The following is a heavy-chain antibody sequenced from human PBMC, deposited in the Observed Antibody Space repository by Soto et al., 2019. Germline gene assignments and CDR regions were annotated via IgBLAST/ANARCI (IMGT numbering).Heavy chain of an antibody. Sequence: QITLKESGPPLVIPTQTLTLTCAFSGFSLSTSGVGVGWIRQPPGKALEWLVVIYWDDSKHYSPSLRSRPTITKDTSKNQVVLTMTNMDPMDTGTYYCAHKGPEDWPLDYWGQGTLVTVSS. D-gene: IGHD3-9*01. CDR1: GFSLSTSGVG. CDR3: AHKGPEDWPLDY. CDR2: IYWDDSK. V-gene: IGHV2-5*02. J-gene: IGHJ4*02.